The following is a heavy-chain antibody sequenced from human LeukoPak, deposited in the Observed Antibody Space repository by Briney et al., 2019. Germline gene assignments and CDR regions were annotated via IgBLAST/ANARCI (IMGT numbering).Heavy chain of an antibody. J-gene: IGHJ4*02. CDR1: GYKLTNAS. Sequence: SVTHTCKAYGYKLTNASMHWDRQAPGPGLDFNGWINPDSGFTKYAQKFKGRVTMTRDTSISTAYLEVRSLTSDDTAVYYCAPTAEAYTSWWKVWGQGTLVTVSS. V-gene: IGHV1-2*02. CDR3: APTAEAYTSWWKV. D-gene: IGHD3-16*01. CDR2: INPDSGFT.